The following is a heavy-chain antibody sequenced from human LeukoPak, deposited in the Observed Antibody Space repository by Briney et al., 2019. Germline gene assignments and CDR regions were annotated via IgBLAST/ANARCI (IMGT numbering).Heavy chain of an antibody. CDR3: ARGAYCSGGRCPGAFDI. Sequence: PGGSLRLSCAASGFTFSSYAMYWVRQAPGKGLEWVTIIWHDGSNKNYADSVKGRFTISRDNSKNTLYLQMNSLRAEDTAVYYCARGAYCSGGRCPGAFDIWGQGTMVTVSS. J-gene: IGHJ3*02. D-gene: IGHD2-15*01. CDR1: GFTFSSYA. V-gene: IGHV3-33*01. CDR2: IWHDGSNK.